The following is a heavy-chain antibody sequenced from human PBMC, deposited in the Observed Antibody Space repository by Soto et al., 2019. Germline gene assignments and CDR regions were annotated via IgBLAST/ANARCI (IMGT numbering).Heavy chain of an antibody. V-gene: IGHV1-24*01. CDR2: FDPEDGET. CDR3: ATSFLEWLLSYPYGMDV. CDR1: GYTLTELS. D-gene: IGHD3-3*02. Sequence: GASVKVSCKVSGYTLTELSMHWVRQAPGKGLEWMGGFDPEDGETIYAQKFQGRVTMTEDTSTDTAYVELSSLRSEDTAVYYCATSFLEWLLSYPYGMDVWGQGTTVTVSS. J-gene: IGHJ6*02.